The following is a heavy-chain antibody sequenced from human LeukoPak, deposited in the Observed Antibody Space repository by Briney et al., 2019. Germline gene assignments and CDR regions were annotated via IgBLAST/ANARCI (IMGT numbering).Heavy chain of an antibody. V-gene: IGHV4-59*13. D-gene: IGHD5-18*01. CDR3: ARDARGYSYIDY. Sequence: SETLSLTCTVSGGSISSYYWSWIRQPPGKGLEWIAYIYYSGSTNYNPSLKSRVAISVDTSKNQFSLKLSSVTAADTAVYYCARDARGYSYIDYWGQGTLVTVSS. CDR2: IYYSGST. CDR1: GGSISSYY. J-gene: IGHJ4*02.